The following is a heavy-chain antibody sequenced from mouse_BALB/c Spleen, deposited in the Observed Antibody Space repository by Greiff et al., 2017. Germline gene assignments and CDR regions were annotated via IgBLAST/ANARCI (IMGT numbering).Heavy chain of an antibody. CDR1: GFTFSDYG. J-gene: IGHJ2*01. CDR3: ARDQDGNYVLDY. D-gene: IGHD2-1*01. V-gene: IGHV5-15*02. Sequence: EVMLVESGGGLVQPGGSRKLSCAASGFTFSDYGMAWVRQAPGKGPEWVAFISNLAYSIYYADTVTGRFTISRENAKNTLYLEMSSLRSEDTAMYYCARDQDGNYVLDYWGQGTTLTVSS. CDR2: ISNLAYSI.